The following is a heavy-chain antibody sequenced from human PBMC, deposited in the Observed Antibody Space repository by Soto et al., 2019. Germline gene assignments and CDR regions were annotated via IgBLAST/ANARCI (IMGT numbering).Heavy chain of an antibody. Sequence: GGSLRLSCAASGFTFSSYAMSWVRQAPGKGLEWVSAISGSGGSTYYADSVKGRFTISRDNSKNTLYLQMNSLRAEDTAVYYCAKHYRNYYYYYLAVGGKGTTVTVSS. V-gene: IGHV3-23*01. CDR2: ISGSGGST. CDR3: AKHYRNYYYYYLAV. D-gene: IGHD4-4*01. CDR1: GFTFSSYA. J-gene: IGHJ6*03.